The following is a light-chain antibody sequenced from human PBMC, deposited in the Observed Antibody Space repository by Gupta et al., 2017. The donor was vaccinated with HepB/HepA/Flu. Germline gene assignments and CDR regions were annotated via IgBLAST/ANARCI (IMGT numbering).Light chain of an antibody. V-gene: IGKV1-39*01. Sequence: DIQMTQSPSSLSASVGDRVTITCRASQSISSYLNWYQQKPGKAPKVLIYAASSLQSGVPSRFSGSGSGTDFTLSISSLQPEDFATYFCQQSDSTPRYTFGQGTKLEIK. CDR1: QSISSY. CDR2: AAS. CDR3: QQSDSTPRYT. J-gene: IGKJ2*01.